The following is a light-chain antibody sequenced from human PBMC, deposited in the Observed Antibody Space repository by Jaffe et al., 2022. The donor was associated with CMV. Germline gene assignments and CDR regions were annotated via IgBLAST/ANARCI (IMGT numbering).Light chain of an antibody. Sequence: DIQMTQSPSSLSASVGDRVTITCQASQDIGNNLNWYQQKPGTAPKLLIYDASNLETGVPSRFSGSGSGTDFTFTISSLQPEDVATYYCQQYDNLPPLTFGGGTKVDIK. CDR2: DAS. J-gene: IGKJ4*01. CDR1: QDIGNN. V-gene: IGKV1-33*01. CDR3: QQYDNLPPLT.